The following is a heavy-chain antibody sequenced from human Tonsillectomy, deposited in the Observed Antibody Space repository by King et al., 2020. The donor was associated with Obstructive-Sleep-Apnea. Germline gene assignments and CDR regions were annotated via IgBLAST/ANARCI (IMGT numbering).Heavy chain of an antibody. V-gene: IGHV4-4*02. CDR3: ARVQSAPRPPFDY. CDR2: IYHSGIT. Sequence: VQLQESGPGLVKPSGTLSLTCDVSGGSITSSNWWSWVRQPPGKGLEWIGEIYHSGITSYNPSLMSRVTISIDKSKNQFSLRLSSVTAPDTAIYYCARVQSAPRPPFDYWGQGALVTVSS. J-gene: IGHJ4*02. CDR1: GGSITSSNW.